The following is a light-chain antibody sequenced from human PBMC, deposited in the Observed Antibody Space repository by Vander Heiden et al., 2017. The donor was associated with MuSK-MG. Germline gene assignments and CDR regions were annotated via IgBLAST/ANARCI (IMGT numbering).Light chain of an antibody. CDR3: QQNDSNPLFT. CDR1: QSISSY. Sequence: DIQMTQSPSSLSASVGDRVTITCRASQSISSYLNWYQQKPGKAPKLLIYAASSLQSGVPSRFSGSGYGTDFTLTISSRQLEDFAPYYCQQNDSNPLFTFGHGTKVDIK. V-gene: IGKV1-39*01. CDR2: AAS. J-gene: IGKJ3*01.